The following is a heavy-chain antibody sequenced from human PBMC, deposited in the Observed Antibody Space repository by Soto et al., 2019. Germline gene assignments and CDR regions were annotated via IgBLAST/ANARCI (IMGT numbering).Heavy chain of an antibody. V-gene: IGHV1-18*01. Sequence: GASVKVSCKASGYTFTSYGISWVRQAPGQGLEWMGWISAYNGNTNYAQKLQGRVTMTTDTSTSTAYMELRSLRSDDTAVYYCARDLKRYSRGWPSSYWGQGTLVTVSS. J-gene: IGHJ4*02. CDR1: GYTFTSYG. CDR2: ISAYNGNT. D-gene: IGHD6-19*01. CDR3: ARDLKRYSRGWPSSY.